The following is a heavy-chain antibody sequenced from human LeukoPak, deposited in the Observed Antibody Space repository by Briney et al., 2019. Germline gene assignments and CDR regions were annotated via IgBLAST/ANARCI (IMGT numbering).Heavy chain of an antibody. Sequence: ASVKVSCKASGYTFTSYAMHWVRQAPGQRLEWMGWINAGNGNTKYSQKFQGRVTITRDTSASTAYMELSSLRSEGTAVYYCARDLLLWFGELQYYFDYWGQGTLVTVSS. CDR1: GYTFTSYA. J-gene: IGHJ4*02. V-gene: IGHV1-3*01. CDR3: ARDLLLWFGELQYYFDY. D-gene: IGHD3-10*01. CDR2: INAGNGNT.